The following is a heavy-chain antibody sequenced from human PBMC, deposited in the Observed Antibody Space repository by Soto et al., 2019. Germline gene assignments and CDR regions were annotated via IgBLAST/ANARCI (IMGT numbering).Heavy chain of an antibody. Sequence: QMQLVQSGPEVKKPGTSVKVSCKTSGFTFISSAMQWVRQARGQRLEWIGWIVVGSGHTNYAQKFQERVTITRDMSTTTAYMELSSLRSEVTAVYYCAAASSTSGGYYGMDVWGQGTTVTVSS. D-gene: IGHD2-2*01. CDR3: AAASSTSGGYYGMDV. V-gene: IGHV1-58*02. J-gene: IGHJ6*02. CDR2: IVVGSGHT. CDR1: GFTFISSA.